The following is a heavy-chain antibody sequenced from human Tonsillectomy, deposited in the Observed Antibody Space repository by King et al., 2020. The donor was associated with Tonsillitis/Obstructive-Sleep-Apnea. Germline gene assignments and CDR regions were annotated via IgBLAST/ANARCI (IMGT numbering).Heavy chain of an antibody. CDR1: GFTFSSYW. Sequence: VQLVESGGGLVQPGGSLRLSCAASGFTFSSYWISWVRQAPGKGLEWVANIKHDGSEKNYVDSVKGRFTSSRDNAKNSLYLQMNSLRAEDTAVYYCASLYTTMLTGDYWGQGTLLTVSS. J-gene: IGHJ4*02. V-gene: IGHV3-7*01. CDR2: IKHDGSEK. D-gene: IGHD5-18*01. CDR3: ASLYTTMLTGDY.